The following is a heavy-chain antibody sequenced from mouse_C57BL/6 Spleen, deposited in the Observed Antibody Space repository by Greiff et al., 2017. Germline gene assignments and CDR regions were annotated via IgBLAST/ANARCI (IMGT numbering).Heavy chain of an antibody. Sequence: VKVVESGAELVKPGASVKISCKASGYAFSSYWMNWVKQRPGKGLEWIGQIYPGDGDTNYNGKFKGKATLTADKSSSTAYMQSSSLTSEDSAVYFCARGGNADFYYAMDYWGQGTSVTVSS. CDR1: GYAFSSYW. D-gene: IGHD2-1*01. J-gene: IGHJ4*01. CDR3: ARGGNADFYYAMDY. V-gene: IGHV1-80*01. CDR2: IYPGDGDT.